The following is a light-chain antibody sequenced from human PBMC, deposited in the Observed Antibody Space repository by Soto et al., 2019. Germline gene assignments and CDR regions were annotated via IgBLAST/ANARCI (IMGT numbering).Light chain of an antibody. CDR1: QTVSTT. J-gene: IGKJ1*01. Sequence: EIVLTQSPGTLSLSPGDTVTLSFSPSQTVSTTYLAWYQQKPGQAPRLLIYGASTRATGIPARFSGSGSGTEFTLTISSLQSQDFAVYYCQQYNNWPPGTFGQGTKVDIK. CDR3: QQYNNWPPGT. CDR2: GAS. V-gene: IGKV3-15*01.